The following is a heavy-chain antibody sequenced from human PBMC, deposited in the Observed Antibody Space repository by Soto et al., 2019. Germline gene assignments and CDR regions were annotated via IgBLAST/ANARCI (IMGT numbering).Heavy chain of an antibody. Sequence: PSETLSLTCSVSGASISTIDLYWGWIRQPPGKGLEWVGSIHSSGSTYDSPSLESRVSIFVDTSKNQFSLNLTSVTAAETAIYYCVRPSVLREYFDYWGQGTLVTVSS. V-gene: IGHV4-39*01. CDR1: GASISTIDLY. CDR3: VRPSVLREYFDY. J-gene: IGHJ4*02. D-gene: IGHD1-26*01. CDR2: IHSSGST.